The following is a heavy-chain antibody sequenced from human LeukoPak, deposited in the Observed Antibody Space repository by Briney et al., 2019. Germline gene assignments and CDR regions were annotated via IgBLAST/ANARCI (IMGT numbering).Heavy chain of an antibody. V-gene: IGHV1-24*01. CDR1: GYTLTELS. CDR3: ASSSLLVSFGEDYMDV. CDR2: FDPEDGET. J-gene: IGHJ6*03. D-gene: IGHD3-10*01. Sequence: ASVKVSCKVSGYTLTELSMHWVRQAPGKGLEWMGGFDPEDGETIYAQKFQGRVTMTEDTSTDTAYMELSSLRSEDTAVYYCASSSLLVSFGEDYMDVWGKGTTVTISS.